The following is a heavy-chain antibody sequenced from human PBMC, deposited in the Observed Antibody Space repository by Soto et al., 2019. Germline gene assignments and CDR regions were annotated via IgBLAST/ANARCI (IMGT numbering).Heavy chain of an antibody. V-gene: IGHV1-2*04. CDR1: GYTFTGYY. CDR3: ARAFLFIPYYYDSSGYYYLDY. J-gene: IGHJ4*02. Sequence: GASVKVSCKASGYTFTGYYMHWVRQAPGQGLEWMGWINPNSGGTNYAQKFQGWVTMTRDTSISTAYMELSRLRSDDTAVYYCARAFLFIPYYYDSSGYYYLDYWGQGTLVTVSS. CDR2: INPNSGGT. D-gene: IGHD3-22*01.